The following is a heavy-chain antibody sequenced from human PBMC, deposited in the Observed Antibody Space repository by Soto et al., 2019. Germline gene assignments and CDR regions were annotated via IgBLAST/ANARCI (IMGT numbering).Heavy chain of an antibody. CDR3: ATLQGSGTYYDDDS. CDR1: GGTSNNNA. Sequence: QVQLVQSGAEVKEPGSSVKVSCKASGGTSNNNANSWVRQAPGQGLGWMGGIVPVFGTANYAQKCRGRVTITADESTRTLNMELSSLRSEDTAVYYCATLQGSGTYYDDDSWGQGTMVTVSS. V-gene: IGHV1-69*01. J-gene: IGHJ5*02. D-gene: IGHD3-10*01. CDR2: IVPVFGTA.